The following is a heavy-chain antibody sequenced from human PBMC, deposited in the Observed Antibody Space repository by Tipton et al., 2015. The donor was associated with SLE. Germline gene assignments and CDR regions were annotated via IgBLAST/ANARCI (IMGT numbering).Heavy chain of an antibody. CDR1: SGSISSYY. J-gene: IGHJ3*02. CDR3: AREIAYGAFDI. Sequence: TLSLTCTVSSGSISSYYWSWIRQPPGKGLEWIGYIYYSGSTNYNPSLKSRVTISVDTSKNQFSLKLSSVTAADTAVYYCAREIAYGAFDIWGQGTMVTVSS. V-gene: IGHV4-59*01. D-gene: IGHD2-21*01. CDR2: IYYSGST.